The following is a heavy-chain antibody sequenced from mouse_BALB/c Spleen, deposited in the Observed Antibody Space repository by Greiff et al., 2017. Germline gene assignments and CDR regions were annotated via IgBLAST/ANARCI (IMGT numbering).Heavy chain of an antibody. CDR1: GDSITSGY. J-gene: IGHJ3*01. CDR3: ARSYDGYDWFAY. Sequence: EVLLVESGPSLVKPSQTLSLTCSVTGDSITSGYWNWIRKFPGNKLEYMGYISHSGSTYYNPTLKSRISITRDTSKNQYYLQLNSVTTEDTAAYYCARSYDGYDWFAYWGQGTLVTVSA. CDR2: ISHSGST. D-gene: IGHD2-3*01. V-gene: IGHV3-8*02.